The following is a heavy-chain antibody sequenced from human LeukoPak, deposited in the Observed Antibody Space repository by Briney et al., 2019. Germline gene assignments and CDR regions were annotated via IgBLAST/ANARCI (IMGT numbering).Heavy chain of an antibody. V-gene: IGHV1-18*01. CDR1: GYTFTSYG. CDR2: ISAYNGNT. CDR3: ARDYPRGKARPGSVGY. Sequence: GASVKVSCKASGYTFTSYGISWVRQAPGQGLEWMGWISAYNGNTNYAQKLQGRVTMTTDTSTSTAYMELRSLRSDDTAVYYCARDYPRGKARPGSVGYWGQGTLVTVSS. J-gene: IGHJ4*02. D-gene: IGHD6-6*01.